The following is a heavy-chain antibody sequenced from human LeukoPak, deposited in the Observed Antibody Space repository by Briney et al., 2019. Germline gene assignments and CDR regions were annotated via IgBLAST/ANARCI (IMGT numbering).Heavy chain of an antibody. CDR2: IIPIFGTA. V-gene: IGHV1-69*13. D-gene: IGHD3-3*01. CDR3: ARSPLGFWSGHFDY. Sequence: ASVKVSCKASGGTFSSYAISWVRQAPGQGLEWMGGIIPIFGTANYAQKFQGRVTITAHESTRTAYMELSSLRSEDTAVYYCARSPLGFWSGHFDYWGQGTLVTVSS. CDR1: GGTFSSYA. J-gene: IGHJ4*02.